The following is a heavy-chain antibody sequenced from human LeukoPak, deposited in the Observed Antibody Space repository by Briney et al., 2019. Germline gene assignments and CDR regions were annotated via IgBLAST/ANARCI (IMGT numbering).Heavy chain of an antibody. CDR1: GYTFTSYY. V-gene: IGHV1-2*06. D-gene: IGHD3-22*01. Sequence: ASVKVSCKASGYTFTSYYIHWVRQAPGQGLEWMGRVNPNSGGTNYAQKFQGRVTMTRDTSISTAYMELRRLRSDGTAIYYCARAGDSSGYYQTFDYWGQGTLVTVSS. J-gene: IGHJ4*02. CDR3: ARAGDSSGYYQTFDY. CDR2: VNPNSGGT.